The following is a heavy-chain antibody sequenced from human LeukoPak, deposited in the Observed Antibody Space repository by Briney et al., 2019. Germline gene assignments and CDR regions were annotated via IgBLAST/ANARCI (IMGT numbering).Heavy chain of an antibody. Sequence: GGSLRLSCGASRFSFSNYWMHWVRQAPGRGRVGVSRVKSDGSNPSYADPVKGRFTISRDNAENMLYLQMNTLGAEDTAVYYCARDIVSGSGSLDYWGQGTLVTVSS. CDR3: ARDIVSGSGSLDY. CDR2: VKSDGSNP. CDR1: RFSFSNYW. J-gene: IGHJ4*02. D-gene: IGHD3-10*01. V-gene: IGHV3-74*01.